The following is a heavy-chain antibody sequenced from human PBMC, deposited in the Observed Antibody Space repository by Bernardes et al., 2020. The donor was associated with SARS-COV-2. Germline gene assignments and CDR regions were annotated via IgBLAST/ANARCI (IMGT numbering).Heavy chain of an antibody. CDR3: VRSHFYGGSGYYFDY. J-gene: IGHJ4*02. Sequence: GGSLRLSCAGSGFTFSSYWMHWVRQAPGKGLVWVSRINGDGTTTNYADSVKGRFTISRDNAKNTLYLQMSNLRAEDTAVYYCVRSHFYGGSGYYFDYWGQGTLVTVSS. V-gene: IGHV3-74*01. CDR2: INGDGTTT. D-gene: IGHD3-22*01. CDR1: GFTFSSYW.